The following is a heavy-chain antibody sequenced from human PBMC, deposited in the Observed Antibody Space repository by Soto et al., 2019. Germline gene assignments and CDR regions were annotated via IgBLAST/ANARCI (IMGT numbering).Heavy chain of an antibody. D-gene: IGHD3-22*01. CDR2: ISAYNGNT. Sequence: ASVKVSCKASGYTFTSYGISWVRQAPGQGLEWMGWISAYNGNTNYAQKLQGRVTMTTDTSTSTAYMELRSLRSDDTAVYYCARYFGSVYYKGCFDPGGKETLVTVSS. J-gene: IGHJ5*02. CDR1: GYTFTSYG. CDR3: ARYFGSVYYKGCFDP. V-gene: IGHV1-18*04.